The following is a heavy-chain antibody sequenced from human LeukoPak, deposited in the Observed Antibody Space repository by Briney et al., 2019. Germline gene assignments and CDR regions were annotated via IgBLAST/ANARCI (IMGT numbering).Heavy chain of an antibody. J-gene: IGHJ4*02. CDR2: ISYDGSNK. CDR1: GFTFSSYA. V-gene: IGHV3-30-3*01. Sequence: GGSLRLSCAASGFTFSSYAMHWVRQAPGKGLEWVAVISYDGSNKYYADSVKGRFTISRDNSKNTLYLQMNSLRAEDTALYYCAKDYGSGSYYQNFDYWGQGTLVTVSS. D-gene: IGHD3-10*01. CDR3: AKDYGSGSYYQNFDY.